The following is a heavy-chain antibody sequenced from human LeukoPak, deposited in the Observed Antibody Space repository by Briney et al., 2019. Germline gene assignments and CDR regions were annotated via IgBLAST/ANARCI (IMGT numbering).Heavy chain of an antibody. CDR2: ISGSGGST. CDR3: ANGGSGWYRGYFDY. J-gene: IGHJ4*02. D-gene: IGHD6-19*01. V-gene: IGHV3-23*01. Sequence: GGALRLSCAASGFSFSSYAMSWVRQAPGEGLEWVSAISGSGGSTYYADSVKGWFTISRDNSKNTLYLQMNSLRAEDTAVYYCANGGSGWYRGYFDYWGQGTLVTVSS. CDR1: GFSFSSYA.